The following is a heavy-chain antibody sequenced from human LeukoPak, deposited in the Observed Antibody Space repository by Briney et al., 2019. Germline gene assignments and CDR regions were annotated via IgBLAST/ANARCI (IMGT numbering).Heavy chain of an antibody. CDR3: ARDNRTAYFDN. CDR1: GFIFSSYS. Sequence: GGSLRLSCAAAGFIFSSYSKHWVRQAPGKGLEWVAVISYDGSKKYYPESVRGRFTISRDNSKNMLYLQMNSLRAEDTAVYYCARDNRTAYFDNWGQGTLVTVSS. J-gene: IGHJ4*02. V-gene: IGHV3-30*03. CDR2: ISYDGSKK.